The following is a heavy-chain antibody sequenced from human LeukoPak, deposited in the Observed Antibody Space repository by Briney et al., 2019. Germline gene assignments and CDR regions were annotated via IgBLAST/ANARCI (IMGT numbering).Heavy chain of an antibody. CDR3: ARAVSEVGGVVY. V-gene: IGHV3-7*01. CDR2: IKQDGSEK. Sequence: PGGSLRLSCAASGFTFSYFWMSWVRQAPGKGLEWVANIKQDGSEKYYVDSVKGRFTISRDNAKNSLYLQMNSLRAEDTAVYYCARAVSEVGGVVYWGQGTLVTVSS. J-gene: IGHJ4*02. CDR1: GFTFSYFW. D-gene: IGHD3-16*01.